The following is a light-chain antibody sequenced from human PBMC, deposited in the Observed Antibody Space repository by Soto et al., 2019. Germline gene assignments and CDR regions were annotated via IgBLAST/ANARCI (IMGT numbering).Light chain of an antibody. J-gene: IGLJ2*01. V-gene: IGLV1-44*01. CDR3: AAWDDSLNGVI. CDR1: SSNIGTNT. Sequence: QSVLTQPPSVSGAPGQRVTISCSGSSSNIGTNTVNWYQQLPGTAPKLFIFTNNHRPSGVPDRFSGYKSGTSASLAISNLQAEDEADYYCAAWDDSLNGVIFGGGTKGTVL. CDR2: TNN.